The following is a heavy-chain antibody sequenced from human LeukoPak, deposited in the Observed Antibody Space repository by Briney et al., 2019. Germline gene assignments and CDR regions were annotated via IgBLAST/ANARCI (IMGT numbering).Heavy chain of an antibody. Sequence: GKSLRLSCAASGFTFSNYAMHWVRQAPGKGLEWVSLISSGGTYEYYADSVQGRFTISRDNSKNTLYLQMNSLRAEDTAVYYCAKDRGSGIGYYYYYGMDVWGQGTTVTVSS. CDR3: AKDRGSGIGYYYYYGMDV. D-gene: IGHD3-10*01. CDR2: ISSGGTYE. V-gene: IGHV3-30*01. CDR1: GFTFSNYA. J-gene: IGHJ6*02.